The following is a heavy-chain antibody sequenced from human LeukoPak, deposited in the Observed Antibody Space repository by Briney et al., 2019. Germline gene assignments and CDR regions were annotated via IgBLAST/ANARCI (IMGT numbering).Heavy chain of an antibody. CDR2: ISTSGGT. J-gene: IGHJ4*02. V-gene: IGHV3-64D*06. D-gene: IGHD4-17*01. CDR3: AKDLGYGDGLWPSPFDY. Sequence: PGGSLRLSCSASGFTFITYAMHWVRQAPGKGLEYVSAISTSGGTYYADSVKGRFAISRDNSKNTLYLQMGSLRAEDTAVYYCAKDLGYGDGLWPSPFDYWGQGTLVTVSS. CDR1: GFTFITYA.